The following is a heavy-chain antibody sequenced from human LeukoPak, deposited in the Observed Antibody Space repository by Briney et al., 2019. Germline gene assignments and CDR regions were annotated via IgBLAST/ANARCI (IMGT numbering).Heavy chain of an antibody. CDR1: GGSFSGYY. CDR2: INHSGST. V-gene: IGHV4-34*01. CDR3: ARGPTSGYSSSWYANYYYGMDV. D-gene: IGHD6-13*01. J-gene: IGHJ6*02. Sequence: SETLSLTCAVYGGSFSGYYWSWIRQPPGKGLEWIGEINHSGSTNYNPSLKSRVTISVDTSKNQFSLKLSSATAADTAVYYCARGPTSGYSSSWYANYYYGMDVWGQGTTVTVSS.